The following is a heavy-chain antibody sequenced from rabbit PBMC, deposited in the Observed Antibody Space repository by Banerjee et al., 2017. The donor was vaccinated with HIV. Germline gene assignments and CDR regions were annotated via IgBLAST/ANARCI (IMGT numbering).Heavy chain of an antibody. Sequence: QSLEESGGDLVKPGASLTLTCTASGFSFSSSHYICWVRQAPGKGLEWIACIYTGSSGTTYYATWAKGRFTISKTSSTTVTLQMTTLTAADTATYFCARDAGAGAGFDLWGPGTLVTVS. V-gene: IGHV1S40*01. J-gene: IGHJ4*01. D-gene: IGHD3-1*01. CDR3: ARDAGAGAGFDL. CDR2: IYTGSSGTT. CDR1: GFSFSSSHY.